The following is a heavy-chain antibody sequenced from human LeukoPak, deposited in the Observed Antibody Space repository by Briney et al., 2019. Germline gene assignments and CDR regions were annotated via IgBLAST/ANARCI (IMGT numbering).Heavy chain of an antibody. CDR2: IYHSGST. CDR3: ARPSIAARGIDY. Sequence: PSQTLSLTCTVSGGSISSGGYYWSWIRQPPGKGLEWIGYIYHSGSTYYNPSLKSRVTISVDRSKNQFSLKLSSVTAADTAVYYCARPSIAARGIDYWGQGTLVTVSS. V-gene: IGHV4-30-2*01. CDR1: GGSISSGGYY. D-gene: IGHD6-6*01. J-gene: IGHJ4*02.